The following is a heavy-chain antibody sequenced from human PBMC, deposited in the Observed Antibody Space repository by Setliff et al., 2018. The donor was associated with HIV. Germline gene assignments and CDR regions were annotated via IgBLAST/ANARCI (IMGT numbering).Heavy chain of an antibody. CDR2: IWYDGRNI. Sequence: PGGSLRLSCSVFGISFRSYSMYWVRQAPGKGLEWVALIWYDGRNIYYADSLKGRFTIARDNSKSTLYLEMNSLRAEDTAIYYCARPHSNRWPYAFDIWGQGTMVTVSS. J-gene: IGHJ3*02. D-gene: IGHD6-13*01. V-gene: IGHV3-33*08. CDR3: ARPHSNRWPYAFDI. CDR1: GISFRSYS.